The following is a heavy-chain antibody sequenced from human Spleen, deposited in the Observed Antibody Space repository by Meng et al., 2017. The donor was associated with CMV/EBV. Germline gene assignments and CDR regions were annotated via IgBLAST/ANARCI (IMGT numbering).Heavy chain of an antibody. V-gene: IGHV3-7*01. CDR1: GLTFSSYW. J-gene: IGHJ6*02. D-gene: IGHD3-3*01. CDR3: ARAETYYDFWSGYYTYGMDV. Sequence: GGSLRLSCAASGLTFSSYWMSWVRQAPGKGLEWVANIKQDGSEKYYVDSVKGRFTISRDNAKNSLYLQMNSLRAEDTAVYYCARAETYYDFWSGYYTYGMDVWGQGTTVTVSS. CDR2: IKQDGSEK.